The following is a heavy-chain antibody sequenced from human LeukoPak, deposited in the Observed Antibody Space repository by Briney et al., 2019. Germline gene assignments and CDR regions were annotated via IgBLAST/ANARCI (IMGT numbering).Heavy chain of an antibody. Sequence: GESLKISCKGSGYSFTKYWIGWVRQMPGKGLEWMGNLDPSDSETRHSPSFQGQVTSSVDKPISTAYLQWNSLKASDTAMYYCARLNDILTGPFDYWGQGTLVTVSS. CDR2: LDPSDSET. J-gene: IGHJ4*02. CDR3: ARLNDILTGPFDY. V-gene: IGHV5-51*01. D-gene: IGHD3-9*01. CDR1: GYSFTKYW.